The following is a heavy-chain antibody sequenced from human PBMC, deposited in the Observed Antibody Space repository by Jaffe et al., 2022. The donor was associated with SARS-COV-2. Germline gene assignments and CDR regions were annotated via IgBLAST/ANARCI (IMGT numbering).Heavy chain of an antibody. CDR2: IWFDGSIK. D-gene: IGHD6-19*01. Sequence: QVHLVESGGGVVQPGRSLRLSCAASGFIFSTYGMHWVRQAPGKGLEWVAVIWFDGSIKYYADSVKGRFTISRDNSKSTLFLQMNSLRAEDTAFYYCARAVGPFDYWGQGTLVTVSS. J-gene: IGHJ4*02. V-gene: IGHV3-33*03. CDR1: GFIFSTYG. CDR3: ARAVGPFDY.